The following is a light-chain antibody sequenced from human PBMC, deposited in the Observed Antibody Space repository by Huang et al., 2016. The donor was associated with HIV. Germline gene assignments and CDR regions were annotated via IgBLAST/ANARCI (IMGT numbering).Light chain of an antibody. CDR3: QQYNNWPPYT. V-gene: IGKV3-15*01. J-gene: IGKJ2*01. Sequence: EIVMTQSPATLSVSPGERATLSCRTSQRISSNLAWYQQKPGQAPRLLIYDASTRATGIPASFSGSGSGTEFTLTITSLQSEDFAVYFCQQYNNWPPYTFGQGTKLEMK. CDR1: QRISSN. CDR2: DAS.